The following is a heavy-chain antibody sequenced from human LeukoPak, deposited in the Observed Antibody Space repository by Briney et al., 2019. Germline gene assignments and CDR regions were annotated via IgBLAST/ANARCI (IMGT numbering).Heavy chain of an antibody. V-gene: IGHV3-66*01. J-gene: IGHJ3*02. CDR3: ARSSAGSWYTDAFDI. CDR1: GFTVSSNY. D-gene: IGHD6-13*01. Sequence: GGSLRLSCAASGFTVSSNYMSWVRQAPGKGLEWVSVIYSVVSTYYADSVKGRFTISRDNSKNTLYLQMNSLRAEDTAVYYCARSSAGSWYTDAFDIWGQGTMVT. CDR2: IYSVVST.